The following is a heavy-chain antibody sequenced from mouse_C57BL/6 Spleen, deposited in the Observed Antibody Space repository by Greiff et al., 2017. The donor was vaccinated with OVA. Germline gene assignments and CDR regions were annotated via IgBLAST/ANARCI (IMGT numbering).Heavy chain of an antibody. CDR1: GYTFTSYG. J-gene: IGHJ4*01. Sequence: VQLQQSGAELVRPGSSVKMSCKPSGYTFTSYGINWVKQRPGQGLEWIGYIYIGNGYTEYNVKFKGKATLTSDTYSSTAYMQLSSLPSEASANYFCARGGTGYAMDYWGQGTSVTVSS. V-gene: IGHV1-58*01. CDR2: IYIGNGYT. D-gene: IGHD3-3*01. CDR3: ARGGTGYAMDY.